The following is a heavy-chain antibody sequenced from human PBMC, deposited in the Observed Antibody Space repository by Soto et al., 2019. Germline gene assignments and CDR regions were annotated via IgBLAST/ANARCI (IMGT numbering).Heavy chain of an antibody. CDR1: GGSISSSIYY. CDR2: IYYSGST. J-gene: IGHJ4*02. Sequence: PSETLSLTCTVSGGSISSSIYYWGWIRQPPGKGLEWIGSIYYSGSTYYNPSLKSRVTISVDTSKNQFSLKLSSVTAADTAVYYCARHVVGATLLDYWGQGTLVTVSS. CDR3: ARHVVGATLLDY. D-gene: IGHD1-26*01. V-gene: IGHV4-39*01.